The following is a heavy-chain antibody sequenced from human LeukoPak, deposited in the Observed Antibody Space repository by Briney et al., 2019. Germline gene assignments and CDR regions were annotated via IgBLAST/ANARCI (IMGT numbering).Heavy chain of an antibody. Sequence: ASVNVSCKASGYTFTSYDINWVRQARGQGLEWMGWINTNTGNSTYAQGFTGRFVFSLDTSVSTAYLQISSLKAEDTAVYYCASRPYCSSTSCYTVFDYWGQGTLVTVSS. CDR3: ASRPYCSSTSCYTVFDY. J-gene: IGHJ4*02. CDR1: GYTFTSYD. D-gene: IGHD2-2*02. V-gene: IGHV7-4-1*02. CDR2: INTNTGNS.